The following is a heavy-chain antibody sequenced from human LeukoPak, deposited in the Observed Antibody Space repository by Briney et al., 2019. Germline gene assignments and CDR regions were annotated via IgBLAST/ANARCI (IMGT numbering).Heavy chain of an antibody. Sequence: SETLSLTCTVSGGSISSSSYYWGWIRQPPGKGLEWIGSIYYSGSTYYNPSLKSRVTISVDTSKNQFSLKLSSVTAADTAVYYCARQSEKGYHDILTGYYKGDYFDYWGQGTLVTVSS. CDR3: ARQSEKGYHDILTGYYKGDYFDY. D-gene: IGHD3-9*01. V-gene: IGHV4-39*01. CDR2: IYYSGST. CDR1: GGSISSSSYY. J-gene: IGHJ4*02.